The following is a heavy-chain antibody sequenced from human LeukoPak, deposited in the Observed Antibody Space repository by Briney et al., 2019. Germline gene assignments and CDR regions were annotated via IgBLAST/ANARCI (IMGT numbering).Heavy chain of an antibody. V-gene: IGHV4-39*07. D-gene: IGHD3-10*01. Sequence: PSETLSLTCTVSGASINSSSYYWGWVRQPPGKGLEWIGSMYYRGSTYYNPSLKSRVTISVDTSKNQFSLKLSSVTAADTAVYYCARDLFSHYYGSGSYGYWGQGTLVTVSS. J-gene: IGHJ4*02. CDR2: MYYRGST. CDR3: ARDLFSHYYGSGSYGY. CDR1: GASINSSSYY.